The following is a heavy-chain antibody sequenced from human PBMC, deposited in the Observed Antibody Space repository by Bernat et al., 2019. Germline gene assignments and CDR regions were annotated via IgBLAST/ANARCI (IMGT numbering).Heavy chain of an antibody. J-gene: IGHJ6*03. D-gene: IGHD4-17*01. CDR3: ARGGFFVFFLMIRRPPRSTLFPYTTLFRSPHMD. CDR2: INHSGST. Sequence: QVQLHQWGAGLLKPSETLSLTCAVYGGSFSGYYWSWIRQPPGKGLEWIGEINHSGSTNYNPSLKSRVTISVDTSKNQFSLKLSSVTAEDTAVYYGARGGFFVFFLMIRRPPRSTLFPYTTLFRSPHMD. V-gene: IGHV4-34*01. CDR1: GGSFSGYY.